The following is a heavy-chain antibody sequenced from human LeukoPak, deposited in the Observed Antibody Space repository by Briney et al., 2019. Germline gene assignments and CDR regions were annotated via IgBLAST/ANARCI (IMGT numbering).Heavy chain of an antibody. CDR2: MKYDGSEK. J-gene: IGHJ4*02. CDR1: GFTFSSYW. V-gene: IGHV3-7*01. CDR3: ARDIAAAGLFFDY. D-gene: IGHD6-13*01. Sequence: PGGSLRLSCAAPGFTFSSYWMSWVRQAPGKGLEWVANMKYDGSEKDYVDSVKGRFTISRDNAKNSLYLQMNSLRAEDTAVYYCARDIAAAGLFFDYWGQGTLVTVSS.